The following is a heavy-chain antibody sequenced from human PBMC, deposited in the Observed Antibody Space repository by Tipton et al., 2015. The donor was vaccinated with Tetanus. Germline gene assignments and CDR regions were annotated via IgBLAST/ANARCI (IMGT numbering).Heavy chain of an antibody. CDR1: GYTFTRYG. J-gene: IGHJ4*02. CDR3: ARDYFGSGSNYYFHY. D-gene: IGHD3-10*01. CDR2: ISGYNGNT. Sequence: QVQLVQSGAEMKKPGASVKVSCKASGYTFTRYGLTWVRQAPGQGPEWMGWISGYNGNTNYAPKFQGRVTMTTDTTTNTAYMELRSLRSDDTAVYYCARDYFGSGSNYYFHYWGQGSQVSVSS. V-gene: IGHV1-18*01.